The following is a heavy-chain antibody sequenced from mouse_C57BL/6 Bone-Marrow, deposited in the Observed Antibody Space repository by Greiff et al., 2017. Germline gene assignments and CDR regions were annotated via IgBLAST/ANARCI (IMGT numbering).Heavy chain of an antibody. CDR2: IDPSDSYT. V-gene: IGHV1-50*01. CDR1: GYTFTSYW. CDR3: ARDDYGYFDY. Sequence: VQLQQPGAELVKPGASVKLSCKASGYTFTSYWMQWVKQRPGQGLEWIGEIDPSDSYTNYNQKFKGKATLTVDTSSSTAYMQLSSLTSEDSAVYYYARDDYGYFDYWGQGTTLTVSS. J-gene: IGHJ2*01. D-gene: IGHD2-4*01.